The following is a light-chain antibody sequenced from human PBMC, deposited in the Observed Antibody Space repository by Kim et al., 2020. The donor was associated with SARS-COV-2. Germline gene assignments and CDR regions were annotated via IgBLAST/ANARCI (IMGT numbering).Light chain of an antibody. CDR2: QDS. CDR1: KLGDKY. V-gene: IGLV3-1*01. Sequence: SYELTQPPSVSLSPGQTASITCSGDKLGDKYACWYQQKPGQSPVLVIYQDSKRPSEIPERFSGSNSGNTATLTISGTQAMDEAYYYCQAWDSSTATYVFGTGTKVTVL. CDR3: QAWDSSTATYV. J-gene: IGLJ1*01.